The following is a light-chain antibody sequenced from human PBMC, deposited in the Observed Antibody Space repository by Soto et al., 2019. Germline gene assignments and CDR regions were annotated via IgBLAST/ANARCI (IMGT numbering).Light chain of an antibody. J-gene: IGKJ2*01. CDR3: QQYGNSPPYT. CDR2: GAS. V-gene: IGKV3-20*01. CDR1: QSVSSSY. Sequence: EIVLTQSPGTLSLSPGERATLSCRASQSVSSSYLAWYQQKPGQAPRLLIYGASSRATGIPDRFSGSGSGTEFTLTISRLEPEDFAVYYCQQYGNSPPYTFGQGTKVDIK.